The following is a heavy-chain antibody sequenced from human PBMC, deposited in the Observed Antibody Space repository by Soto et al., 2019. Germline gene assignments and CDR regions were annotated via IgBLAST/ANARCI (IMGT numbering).Heavy chain of an antibody. CDR2: VKQDGSEE. Sequence: GGSLRLSCAASGYSISTYWMSWVRQAPGKGLEWVANVKQDGSEEYYVDSVKGRFTISRDNAKNSLYLQMNSLRVEDTAVYYCARGWGRIFDYWGHGTLVTVSS. CDR3: ARGWGRIFDY. CDR1: GYSISTYW. V-gene: IGHV3-7*01. J-gene: IGHJ4*01. D-gene: IGHD7-27*01.